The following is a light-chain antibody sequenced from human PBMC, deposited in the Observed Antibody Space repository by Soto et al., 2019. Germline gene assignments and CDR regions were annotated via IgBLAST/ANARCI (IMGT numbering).Light chain of an antibody. CDR1: QGISSY. Sequence: DIQLTQSPSFLSASVGDRVTITCRASQGISSYLAWCQQKPGKAPKLLIYAASTLQSGVPSRFSGSGSGTEFTLTISSLQPEDFATYYCQQLNSYPFFGPGTKVDIK. V-gene: IGKV1-9*01. J-gene: IGKJ3*01. CDR2: AAS. CDR3: QQLNSYPF.